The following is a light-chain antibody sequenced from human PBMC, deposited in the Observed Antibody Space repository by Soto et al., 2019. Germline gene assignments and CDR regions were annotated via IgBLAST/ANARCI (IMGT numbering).Light chain of an antibody. CDR2: GIS. Sequence: DIVMSQSPRSLPVSPGGPASISCRYSQTLLHSDDVNTYLDGYLQKPGQSPQLLIYGISSRASGVQARFSGSGSGTDFTLRITRVEAGDVGVFYCMQRKEFPWTFGQGPRWIS. J-gene: IGKJ1*01. CDR1: QTLLHSDDVNTY. CDR3: MQRKEFPWT. V-gene: IGKV2-40*01.